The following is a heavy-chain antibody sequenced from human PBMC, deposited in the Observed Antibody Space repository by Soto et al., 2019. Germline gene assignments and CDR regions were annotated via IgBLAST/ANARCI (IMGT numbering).Heavy chain of an antibody. V-gene: IGHV3-72*01. CDR1: GFIFSDHY. J-gene: IGHJ4*02. CDR3: ARATTVTDY. D-gene: IGHD4-17*01. CDR2: TRNKANSHTT. Sequence: XGSLRLACAASGFIFSDHYMYWVRQAPGKGLEWVGLTRNKANSHTTEYAASVKGRFTISRDDSKNSLYLQMNSLKIEDTAVYSCARATTVTDYWGQGTLVTVSS.